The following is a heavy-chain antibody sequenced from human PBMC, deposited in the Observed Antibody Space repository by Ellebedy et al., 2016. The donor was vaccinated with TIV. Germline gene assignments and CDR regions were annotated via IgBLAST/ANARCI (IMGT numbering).Heavy chain of an antibody. CDR2: IKSKTDGGTT. CDR1: GFTLRNAW. Sequence: GESLKISCGASGFTLRNAWMNWVRQAPGKGLEWVGRIKSKTDGGTTDYAAPVKGRFTISRDDSKNTLYLQMNSLKTEDTAVYYCSVWFDPWGQGTLVTVSS. CDR3: SVWFDP. V-gene: IGHV3-15*07. J-gene: IGHJ5*02.